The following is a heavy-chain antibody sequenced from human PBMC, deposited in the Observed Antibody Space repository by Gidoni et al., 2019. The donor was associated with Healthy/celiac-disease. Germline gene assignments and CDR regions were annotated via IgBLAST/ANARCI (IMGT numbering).Heavy chain of an antibody. J-gene: IGHJ3*02. CDR3: AKLGDILTGYYPVHPDAFDI. V-gene: IGHV3-30*18. D-gene: IGHD3-9*01. CDR2: ISYDGSNK. CDR1: GFTFSSYG. Sequence: QVQLVESGGGVVQPGRSLRLSCAASGFTFSSYGMPWVRQAPGKGLTWVAVISYDGSNKYYADSVKGRFTISRDNSKNTLYLQMNSRRAEDTAVYYCAKLGDILTGYYPVHPDAFDIWGQGTMVTVSS.